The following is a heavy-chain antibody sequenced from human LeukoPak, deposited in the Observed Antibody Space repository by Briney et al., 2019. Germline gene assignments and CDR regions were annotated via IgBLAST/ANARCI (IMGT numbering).Heavy chain of an antibody. J-gene: IGHJ3*02. CDR1: GFTFSSYA. CDR3: AKTDYYDSSGYYYLGAFDI. CDR2: ISGSGGST. V-gene: IGHV3-23*01. Sequence: QPGGSLRLSCAASGFTFSSYAMSWVRQAPGKGLEWVSAISGSGGSTYYADSVKGRFTISRDNSKNTLYLQMNSLRAEDAAVYYCAKTDYYDSSGYYYLGAFDIWGQGTMVTVSS. D-gene: IGHD3-22*01.